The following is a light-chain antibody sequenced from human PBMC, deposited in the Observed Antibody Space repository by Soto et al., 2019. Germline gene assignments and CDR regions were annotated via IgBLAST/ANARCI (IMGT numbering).Light chain of an antibody. CDR2: AAS. Sequence: DIQMTQSPSSLSASVGDRVTITCRASQSITTYLNWYQQKPGLAPKLLIYAASSLQSGVPSRFSGSGSGTDFTLTISSLQPEDFATYYCQQSYRVPPTFVQGTKVEIK. CDR3: QQSYRVPPT. V-gene: IGKV1-39*01. J-gene: IGKJ1*01. CDR1: QSITTY.